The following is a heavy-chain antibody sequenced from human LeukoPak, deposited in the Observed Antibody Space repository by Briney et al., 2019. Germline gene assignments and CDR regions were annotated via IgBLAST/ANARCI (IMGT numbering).Heavy chain of an antibody. Sequence: PGGSLRLSCAASGFTFTSYWMTWVRQAPGKGLEWVSAISGSGGSTYYADSVKGRFTISRDNSKNTLYLQMNSLRPEDMAFYYCVKDTEAYDFRYMDVWGKGTTVTVSS. CDR2: ISGSGGST. CDR3: VKDTEAYDFRYMDV. V-gene: IGHV3-23*01. D-gene: IGHD3-3*01. CDR1: GFTFTSYW. J-gene: IGHJ6*03.